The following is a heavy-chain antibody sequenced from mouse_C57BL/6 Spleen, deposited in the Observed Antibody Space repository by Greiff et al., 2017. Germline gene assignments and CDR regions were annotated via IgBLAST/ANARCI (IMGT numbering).Heavy chain of an antibody. J-gene: IGHJ4*01. CDR1: GYTFTSYW. V-gene: IGHV1-69*01. Sequence: QVQLQQPVSELVLPGASVKLSCNASGYTFTSYWLHCVKQRPGQGLSLLGEIAPSDSYTTYNQKFKGKSTLTVDKSSSTAYMQLSSLTSEESAVYYCAKGLRLRYAMDYWGQGTSGTVSS. CDR2: IAPSDSYT. D-gene: IGHD3-2*02. CDR3: AKGLRLRYAMDY.